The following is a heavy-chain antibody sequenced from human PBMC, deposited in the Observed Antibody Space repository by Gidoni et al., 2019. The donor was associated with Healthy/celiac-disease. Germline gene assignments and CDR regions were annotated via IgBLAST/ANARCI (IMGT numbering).Heavy chain of an antibody. J-gene: IGHJ6*02. Sequence: EVQLVESGGGLVKPGGSLRLSCAASGFTFSSYSMNWVRQAPGKGLEWVSSISSSSSYIYYADSVKGRFTISRDNAKNSLYLQMNSLRAEDTAVYYCARIESAVRIQLHAGMDVWGQGTTVTVSS. CDR1: GFTFSSYS. V-gene: IGHV3-21*01. D-gene: IGHD5-18*01. CDR3: ARIESAVRIQLHAGMDV. CDR2: ISSSSSYI.